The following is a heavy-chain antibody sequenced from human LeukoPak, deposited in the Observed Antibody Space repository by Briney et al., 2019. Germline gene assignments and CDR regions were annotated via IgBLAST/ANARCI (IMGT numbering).Heavy chain of an antibody. Sequence: SETLSLTCAVYGGSFSGYYWSWIRQPPGKGLEWIGEINHSGSTNYNPSLKSRVTISVDTSKNQFSLKLSSVTAADTAVYYCARSFSGYSYGRLVYWGQGTLITVSS. J-gene: IGHJ4*02. CDR2: INHSGST. D-gene: IGHD5-18*01. CDR1: GGSFSGYY. CDR3: ARSFSGYSYGRLVY. V-gene: IGHV4-34*01.